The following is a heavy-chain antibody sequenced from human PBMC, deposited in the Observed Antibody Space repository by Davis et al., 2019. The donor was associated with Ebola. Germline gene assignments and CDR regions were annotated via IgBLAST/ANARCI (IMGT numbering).Heavy chain of an antibody. CDR2: IKQDGSEK. CDR1: GFTFSSYW. Sequence: GESLKISCAASGFTFSSYWMSWVRQAPGKGLEWVANIKQDGSEKYYVDSVKGRFTISRDNSKNTLYLQMNSLRAEDTAVYYCARQTAFDIWGQGTMVTVSS. J-gene: IGHJ3*02. V-gene: IGHV3-7*01. CDR3: ARQTAFDI.